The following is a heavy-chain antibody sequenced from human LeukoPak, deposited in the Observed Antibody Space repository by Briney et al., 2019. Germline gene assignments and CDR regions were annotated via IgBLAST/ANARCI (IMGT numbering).Heavy chain of an antibody. J-gene: IGHJ4*02. D-gene: IGHD6-13*01. CDR2: ISWNSGSI. Sequence: GGSLRLSCAASGFTFDDYAMHWVRQAPGKGLEWVSGISWNSGSIGYADSVKGRFTISRDNAKNSLYLQMNSLRAEDAALYCCAKDRASSSQYEYFDYWGQGTLVTVSS. V-gene: IGHV3-9*01. CDR3: AKDRASSSQYEYFDY. CDR1: GFTFDDYA.